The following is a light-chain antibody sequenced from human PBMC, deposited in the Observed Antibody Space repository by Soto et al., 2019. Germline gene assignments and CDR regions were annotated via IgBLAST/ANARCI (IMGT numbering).Light chain of an antibody. CDR1: QSVSGS. Sequence: EIVLTQSPATLSLSPGERATLSCRASQSVSGSLVWYQQKPGQAPRLLIYDASNRATGIPARFTGGGSGTDFTLTISRLEPEDFAVSYCHQRNNWPPLFTFGPGTKVDV. CDR2: DAS. J-gene: IGKJ3*01. V-gene: IGKV3-11*01. CDR3: HQRNNWPPLFT.